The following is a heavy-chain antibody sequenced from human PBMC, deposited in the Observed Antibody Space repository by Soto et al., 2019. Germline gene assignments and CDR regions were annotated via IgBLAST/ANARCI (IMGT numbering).Heavy chain of an antibody. CDR1: GATLQDYA. CDR3: GKNISPGGMDV. V-gene: IGHV3-9*01. CDR2: IYYNSNRI. J-gene: IGHJ6*04. Sequence: EVQLVESGGGLVQPGGSLRLSCAGSGATLQDYAMHWVRQAPGKGLEWVSGIYYNSNRIDYADSVKGRFTISRDNARNALYLQMNSLTTEDTAFYYCGKNISPGGMDVWGRRNMVTVSS.